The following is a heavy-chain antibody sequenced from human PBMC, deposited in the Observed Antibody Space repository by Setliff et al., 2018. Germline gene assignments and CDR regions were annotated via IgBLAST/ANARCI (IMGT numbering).Heavy chain of an antibody. J-gene: IGHJ4*02. V-gene: IGHV1-18*01. CDR1: GYTFTSYS. CDR3: ARVTGVTTFGVIMKDFEF. CDR2: ISGYSGDT. Sequence: ASVKVSCKASGYTFTSYSITWVRQAPGRGLEWLGWISGYSGDTSYAQKFQDRVTLTTDTSTSTANMEMRSLTSDDTAVYYCARVTGVTTFGVIMKDFEFWGQGTLVTVSS. D-gene: IGHD3-3*01.